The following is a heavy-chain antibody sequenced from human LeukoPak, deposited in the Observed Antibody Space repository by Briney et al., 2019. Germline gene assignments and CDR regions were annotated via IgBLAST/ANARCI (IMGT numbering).Heavy chain of an antibody. Sequence: PGGSLRLSCAASGFTFSTYGMSWVRQAPGKGLEWVSAVSGTGTTYYADSVRGRFVISRDNSKNTLYLQMNSLRAEDTAAYYCAKMQGYFDYWGQGTLVTVSS. V-gene: IGHV3-23*01. CDR1: GFTFSTYG. CDR3: AKMQGYFDY. CDR2: VSGTGTT. J-gene: IGHJ4*02.